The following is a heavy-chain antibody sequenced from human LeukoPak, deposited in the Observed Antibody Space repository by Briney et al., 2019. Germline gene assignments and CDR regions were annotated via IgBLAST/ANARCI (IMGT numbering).Heavy chain of an antibody. J-gene: IGHJ4*02. V-gene: IGHV3-15*01. CDR1: GFTFSNAW. Sequence: LGGSLRLSCAASGFTFSNAWMSWVRQAPGKGLEWVGRIKSKTDGGTTDYAAPVKGRFTISRDDSKNTLYLQMNSLKTEDTAVYYCTTLHCSGGSCYGPRPDYWGQGTLVTVSS. CDR2: IKSKTDGGTT. CDR3: TTLHCSGGSCYGPRPDY. D-gene: IGHD2-15*01.